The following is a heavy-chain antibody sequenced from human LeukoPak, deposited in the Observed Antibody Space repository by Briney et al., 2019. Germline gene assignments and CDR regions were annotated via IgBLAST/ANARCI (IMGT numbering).Heavy chain of an antibody. Sequence: ASVKVSCKASGYTFTGHDVHWVRQAPGQGLEWMAWINPNNGATDYAQKFQDRVTVTRDTSISTVYMELRSLTSDDTAVYYCARKSLWTVDFWGQGTLVAVSP. V-gene: IGHV1-2*02. CDR3: ARKSLWTVDF. CDR1: GYTFTGHD. J-gene: IGHJ4*02. CDR2: INPNNGAT. D-gene: IGHD3/OR15-3a*01.